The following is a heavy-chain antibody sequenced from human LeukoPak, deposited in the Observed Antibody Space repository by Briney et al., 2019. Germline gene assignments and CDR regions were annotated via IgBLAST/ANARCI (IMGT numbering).Heavy chain of an antibody. J-gene: IGHJ4*02. D-gene: IGHD6-13*01. CDR3: AREVEAAGRGSDY. Sequence: PSETLSLTCTVCGDSISSYYWSWIRQPAGKGLEWIGRIYTSGSTNYNPSLKSRVTMSVDTSKNQFSLKLNSVTAADTAVYYCAREVEAAGRGSDYWGQGTLVTVSS. V-gene: IGHV4-4*07. CDR1: GDSISSYY. CDR2: IYTSGST.